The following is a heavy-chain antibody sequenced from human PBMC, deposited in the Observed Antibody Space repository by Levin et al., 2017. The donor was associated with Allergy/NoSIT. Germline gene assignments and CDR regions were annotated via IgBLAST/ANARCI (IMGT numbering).Heavy chain of an antibody. CDR3: ARDYDLDGMDG. V-gene: IGHV3-33*01. CDR1: GFTFSSYG. D-gene: IGHD3-3*01. Sequence: GGSLRLSCAASGFTFSSYGMHWVRQAPGKGLEWVAVIWYDGSNKYYADSVKGRFTISRDNSKNTLYLQMNSLRAEDTAVYYCARDYDLDGMDGWGQGTTVTVSS. CDR2: IWYDGSNK. J-gene: IGHJ6*02.